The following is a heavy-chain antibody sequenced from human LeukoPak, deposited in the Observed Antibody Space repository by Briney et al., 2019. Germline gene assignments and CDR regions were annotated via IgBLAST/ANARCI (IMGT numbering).Heavy chain of an antibody. CDR3: ARRVSYSSGSHFDY. CDR2: VSDTSST. Sequence: PGGSLRLSCAASGFTFNNYGMSWVRQAPGRGLEWVSIVSDTSSTYYADSVRGRFTISRVNSKNTLYLQMNSLRAEDSAIYYCARRVSYSSGSHFDYWGLGTLVTVSS. J-gene: IGHJ4*02. D-gene: IGHD3-10*01. V-gene: IGHV3-23*01. CDR1: GFTFNNYG.